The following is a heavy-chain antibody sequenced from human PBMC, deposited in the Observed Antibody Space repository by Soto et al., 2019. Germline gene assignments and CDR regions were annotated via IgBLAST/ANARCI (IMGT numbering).Heavy chain of an antibody. J-gene: IGHJ6*02. Sequence: QVQLVESGGGVVQPGKSLRLSCAASRFTFSSYAMDWVRQAPGKGLEWVAVISHDGSEKYYGDSVKGRFTISRDKPKNTVYLQMNSLRPEDTPVYYCARAAGYFYHFYYAMDVWGQGTAVTVSS. CDR2: ISHDGSEK. V-gene: IGHV3-30-3*01. CDR3: ARAAGYFYHFYYAMDV. CDR1: RFTFSSYA. D-gene: IGHD5-18*01.